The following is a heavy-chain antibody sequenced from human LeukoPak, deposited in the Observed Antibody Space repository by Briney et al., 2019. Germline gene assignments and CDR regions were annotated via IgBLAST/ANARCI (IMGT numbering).Heavy chain of an antibody. Sequence: GGSLRLSCAASESTFSSYSMNWVRQAPGKGLEWVSSISSSSSYIYYADSVKGRFTISRDNAKNSLYLQMNSLRAEDTAVYYCARDTYDSSGYYDYYYYGMDVWGQGTTVTVSS. CDR1: ESTFSSYS. D-gene: IGHD3-22*01. CDR3: ARDTYDSSGYYDYYYYGMDV. CDR2: ISSSSSYI. V-gene: IGHV3-21*01. J-gene: IGHJ6*02.